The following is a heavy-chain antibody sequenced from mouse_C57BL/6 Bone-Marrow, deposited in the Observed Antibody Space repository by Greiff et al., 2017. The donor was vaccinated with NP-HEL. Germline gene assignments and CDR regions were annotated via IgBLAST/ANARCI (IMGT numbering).Heavy chain of an antibody. V-gene: IGHV3-6*01. J-gene: IGHJ2*01. CDR2: ISYDGSN. CDR3: ARESSYADY. Sequence: DVQLQESGPGLVKPSQSLSLTCSVTGYSITSGYYWNWIRQFPGNKLEWMGYISYDGSNNYNPSLKNRIPITRDTSKNQFFLKLNSVTTEDTATYYCARESSYADYWGQGTTLTVSS. D-gene: IGHD1-1*01. CDR1: GYSITSGYY.